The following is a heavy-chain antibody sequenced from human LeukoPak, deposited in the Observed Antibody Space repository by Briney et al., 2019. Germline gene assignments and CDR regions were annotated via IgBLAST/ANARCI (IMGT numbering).Heavy chain of an antibody. CDR2: LTSHTRGTT. D-gene: IGHD4-23*01. J-gene: IGHJ4*02. Sequence: GGSLRLSCAASGFTFSTYSMNWVRQAPGKGLEWIAYLTSHTRGTTYYADSVKGRFTISRDNAKSSLSLQMDSLRAEDTAVYYCARAIDYGGLAVYFDYWGQGALVTVSS. CDR1: GFTFSTYS. CDR3: ARAIDYGGLAVYFDY. V-gene: IGHV3-48*04.